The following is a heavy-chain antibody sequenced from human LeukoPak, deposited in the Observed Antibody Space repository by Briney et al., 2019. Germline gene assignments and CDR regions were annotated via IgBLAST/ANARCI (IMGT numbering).Heavy chain of an antibody. CDR3: ARDRGSYFDY. CDR2: ISSSSSTI. CDR1: GFTFSSYS. J-gene: IGHJ4*02. D-gene: IGHD3-10*01. Sequence: PGGSLRLSCAASGFTFSSYSMNWVRQAPGKGLEWVSYISSSSSTIYYADSVKGRFTISRDNAKNSLYLQMNSLRVEDTAVYYCARDRGSYFDYWGQGTLVTVSS. V-gene: IGHV3-48*01.